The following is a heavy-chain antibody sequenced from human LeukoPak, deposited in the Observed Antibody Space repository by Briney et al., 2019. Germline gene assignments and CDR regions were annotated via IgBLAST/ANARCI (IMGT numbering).Heavy chain of an antibody. J-gene: IGHJ4*02. CDR3: ARSYSSSSGEGVY. CDR1: GGSFSGYY. D-gene: IGHD6-6*01. V-gene: IGHV4-34*01. CDR2: INHSGST. Sequence: SETLSLTCAVYGGSFSGYYWSWIRQPPGKGLEWIGEINHSGSTNYNPSLKSRVTISVDTSKNQFSLKLSSVAAADTAVYYCARSYSSSSGEGVYWGQGTLVTVSS.